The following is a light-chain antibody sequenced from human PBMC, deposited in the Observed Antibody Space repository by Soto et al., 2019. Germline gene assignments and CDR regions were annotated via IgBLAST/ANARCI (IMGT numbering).Light chain of an antibody. CDR3: QQYNCYPFT. V-gene: IGKV1-5*01. CDR1: QSISTW. Sequence: DIQMTQSPSTLSASVGDRVTITCRASQSISTWLAWYLQKPENAFILLIYDASSLESGVPSRFSGSGSGTEFTLTISCLQPDDFATYYCQQYNCYPFTFGQGTDWRL. J-gene: IGKJ5*01. CDR2: DAS.